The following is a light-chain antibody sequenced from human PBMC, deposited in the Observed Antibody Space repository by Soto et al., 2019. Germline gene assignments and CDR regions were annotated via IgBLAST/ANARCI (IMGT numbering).Light chain of an antibody. V-gene: IGKV1-5*01. Sequence: DIQMTQSPSTLSASVGDRVTITCRASQSISSWLAWYQQKPGKAPKLLIYDASSLHSGVPSRFSGSGSGTEFTLITSSLQPDDFATYYCQQYHTYSRTFGLGTKLEIK. CDR2: DAS. J-gene: IGKJ2*02. CDR1: QSISSW. CDR3: QQYHTYSRT.